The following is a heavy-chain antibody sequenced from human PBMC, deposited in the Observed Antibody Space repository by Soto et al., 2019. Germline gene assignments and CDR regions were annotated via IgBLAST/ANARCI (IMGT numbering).Heavy chain of an antibody. J-gene: IGHJ3*02. Sequence: EAQLLESGGGSVQPGGSLRLSCAASGFTFRSHGMSWIRQAPGKGLEWISGLSRGGGSTYYVDSVKGRFTISRDNAKNTLDLIMKSLRVEDTALYYCARDGQYRTDGFDIWGQGTMVTVSS. CDR2: LSRGGGST. CDR1: GFTFRSHG. CDR3: ARDGQYRTDGFDI. V-gene: IGHV3-23*01. D-gene: IGHD5-12*01.